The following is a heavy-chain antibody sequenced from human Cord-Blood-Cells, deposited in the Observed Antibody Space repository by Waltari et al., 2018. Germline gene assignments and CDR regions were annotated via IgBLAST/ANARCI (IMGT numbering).Heavy chain of an antibody. Sequence: QVQLQQWGAGLLKPSETLSLTCAVYGGSFSGYYWSWIRQPPGKGLEWIGEINHSGGKNYHPSRRSLVTISVDTSKDQFSLKLSSVTAADTAVYYCASAPTLWELLFYWGQGTLVTVSS. J-gene: IGHJ4*02. CDR1: GGSFSGYY. CDR2: INHSGGK. D-gene: IGHD1-26*01. CDR3: ASAPTLWELLFY. V-gene: IGHV4-34*01.